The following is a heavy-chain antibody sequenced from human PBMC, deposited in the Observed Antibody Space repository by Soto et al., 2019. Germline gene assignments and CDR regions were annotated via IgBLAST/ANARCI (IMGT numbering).Heavy chain of an antibody. V-gene: IGHV5-51*01. CDR2: NYPGDSDT. CDR1: GYSFTSYW. Sequence: PGESLKISCKGSGYSFTSYWIGWVRQMPGKGLEWMGINYPGDSDTRYSPSFQGQFTISADKSISTAYLQWSSLKASDTAMYYCARSLRYFDWLLSHRDTYYYYGMDVWGQGTTVTVSS. CDR3: ARSLRYFDWLLSHRDTYYYYGMDV. J-gene: IGHJ6*02. D-gene: IGHD3-9*01.